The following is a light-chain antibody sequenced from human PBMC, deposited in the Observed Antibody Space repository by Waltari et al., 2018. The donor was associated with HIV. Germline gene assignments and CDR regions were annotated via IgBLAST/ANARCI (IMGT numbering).Light chain of an antibody. CDR3: SSYTTSSTWV. Sequence: QSALTQPPSVSGPLGQSVTISCTGTSSDIGAYNRVSWYQQSPGTAPKLRIYEVTHRPSGVPVRFSGSKSGNTASLTISGLQADDEADYYCSSYTTSSTWVFGGGTKLTVL. V-gene: IGLV2-18*02. CDR2: EVT. CDR1: SSDIGAYNR. J-gene: IGLJ3*02.